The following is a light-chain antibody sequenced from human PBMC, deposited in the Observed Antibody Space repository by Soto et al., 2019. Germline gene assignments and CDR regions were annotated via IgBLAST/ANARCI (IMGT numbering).Light chain of an antibody. CDR2: CAS. J-gene: IGKJ1*01. V-gene: IGKV4-1*01. CDR3: QQYHTTPLT. CDR1: ESVFYSFTNRNY. Sequence: DIVMTQSPDSLAVSLGERATINCKSSESVFYSFTNRNYLAWYQLKPGQPPTLLLSCASTRESGVPDRFSGSGSGTDVTLSISNLQAEDVPVYCFQQYHTTPLTFGQGTKVEV.